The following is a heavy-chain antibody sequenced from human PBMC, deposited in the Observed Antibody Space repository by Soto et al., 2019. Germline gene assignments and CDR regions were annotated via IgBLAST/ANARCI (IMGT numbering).Heavy chain of an antibody. CDR1: GFTVSSNY. CDR3: VSDPVATTLWCYYFDC. J-gene: IGHJ4*02. V-gene: IGHV3-66*01. D-gene: IGHD5-12*01. CDR2: IYSGGST. Sequence: GGSLRLSCAASGFTVSSNYMSWVRQAPGKGLEWVSVIYSGGSTYYADSVKGRFTISRDNSKNTLYLQMNSLRAEDTTVYYCVSDPVATTLWCYYFDCWGQGPLVTVS.